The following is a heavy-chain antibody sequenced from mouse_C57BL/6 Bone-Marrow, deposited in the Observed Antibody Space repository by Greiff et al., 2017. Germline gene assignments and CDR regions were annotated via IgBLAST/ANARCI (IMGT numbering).Heavy chain of an antibody. CDR3: ARGGYDAWFAD. D-gene: IGHD2-2*01. Sequence: QVQLQQSGPELVKPGASVKFSCKASGYAFSSSWMNWVKQRPGKGLEWIGRIYPGDGDTTYNGKFKGKATLTADKSSSTAYLQLSSLTSEDSPVYLRARGGYDAWFADWGQGTLVTVSA. CDR2: IYPGDGDT. J-gene: IGHJ3*01. V-gene: IGHV1-82*01. CDR1: GYAFSSSW.